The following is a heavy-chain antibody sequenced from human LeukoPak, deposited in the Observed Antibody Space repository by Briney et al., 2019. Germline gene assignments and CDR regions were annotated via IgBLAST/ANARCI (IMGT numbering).Heavy chain of an antibody. D-gene: IGHD3-22*01. CDR3: ARVHDSLDY. J-gene: IGHJ4*02. CDR2: IYYSGST. Sequence: SETLSLTCTVSGGSISSSSYYWGWIRQPPGKGLEWIGSIYYSGSTYYNPSLKSRVTISVDTSKNQFSLKLSSVTAADTAVYYCARVHDSLDYWGQGTLVTVSS. V-gene: IGHV4-39*07. CDR1: GGSISSSSYY.